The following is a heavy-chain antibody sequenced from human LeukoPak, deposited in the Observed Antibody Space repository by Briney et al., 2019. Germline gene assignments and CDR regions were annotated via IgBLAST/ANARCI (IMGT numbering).Heavy chain of an antibody. J-gene: IGHJ4*02. D-gene: IGHD3-16*02. CDR1: GYTFTGYY. CDR2: INPNSGGT. V-gene: IGHV1-2*02. CDR3: ASITFGGVIVINY. Sequence: GASVKVSCKASGYTFTGYYMHWVRQAPGQGLEWIGWINPNSGGTNYAQKFQGRVTMTRDTSISTAYMELSRLRSDDTAVYYCASITFGGVIVINYWGQGTLVTVSS.